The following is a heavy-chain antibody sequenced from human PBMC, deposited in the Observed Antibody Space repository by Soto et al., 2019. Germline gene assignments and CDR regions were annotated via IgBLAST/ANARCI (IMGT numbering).Heavy chain of an antibody. CDR2: IGGSGGTT. V-gene: IGHV3-23*01. D-gene: IGHD2-15*01. CDR3: AKDSLGGYYYYGLDV. Sequence: EVQLLESGGGLVQPGGSLRLSCAASGFTFSRFAMNWVRQAPGKGLEWVSGIGGSGGTTYYADSVKGRFTISRDNSKNTLFLQMNRLRAEHTSVYYCAKDSLGGYYYYGLDVWGQGTTVTVSS. CDR1: GFTFSRFA. J-gene: IGHJ6*02.